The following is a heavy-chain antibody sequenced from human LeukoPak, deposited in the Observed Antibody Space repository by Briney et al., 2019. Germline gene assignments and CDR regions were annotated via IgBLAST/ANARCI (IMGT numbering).Heavy chain of an antibody. CDR3: ARAGYDFFDY. J-gene: IGHJ4*02. D-gene: IGHD5-12*01. CDR1: GFTFSSCW. CDR2: INSDGSST. Sequence: GGSLRLSCAASGFTFSSCWMHWVRHAPGKGLVWVSRINSDGSSTSYADSVKGRFTISRDNTKNTLYLQMNSLRAEDTAVYYCARAGYDFFDYWGQGTLVTVSS. V-gene: IGHV3-74*01.